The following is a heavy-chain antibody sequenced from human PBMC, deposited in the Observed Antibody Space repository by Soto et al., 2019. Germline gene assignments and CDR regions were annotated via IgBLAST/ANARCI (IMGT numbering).Heavy chain of an antibody. CDR1: GGSISSGDYY. CDR3: ARVYVWNGISTSCPFDY. V-gene: IGHV4-30-4*01. CDR2: IYYSGST. D-gene: IGHD2-2*01. J-gene: IGHJ4*02. Sequence: QVQLQESGPGLVKPSQTLSLTCTVSGGSISSGDYYWRWIRQPPGKGLEWIGYIYYSGSTYYNPSLEIPVTTSVDTSKNQFSLKLSSVTVTDTAVYYCARVYVWNGISTSCPFDYWGQGTLVTVSS.